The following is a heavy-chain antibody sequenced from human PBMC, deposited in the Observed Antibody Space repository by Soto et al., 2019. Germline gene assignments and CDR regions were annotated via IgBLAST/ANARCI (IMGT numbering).Heavy chain of an antibody. CDR3: ARMGLIAAAGTTYSYYGMDV. D-gene: IGHD6-13*01. J-gene: IGHJ6*02. CDR2: INAGNGNT. Sequence: GASVKVSCKASGYTFTSYAMHWVRQAPGQRLEWMGWINAGNGNTKYAQKLQGRVTMTTDTSTSTAYMELRSLRSDDTAVYYCARMGLIAAAGTTYSYYGMDVWGQGTTVTVSS. CDR1: GYTFTSYA. V-gene: IGHV1-3*01.